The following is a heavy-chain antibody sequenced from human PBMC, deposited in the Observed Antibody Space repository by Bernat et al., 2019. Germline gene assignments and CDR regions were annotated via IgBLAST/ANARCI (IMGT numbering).Heavy chain of an antibody. V-gene: IGHV3-33*06. Sequence: QVQLVESGGGVVQPGRSLRLSCAASGFTFSSYGMHWVRQAPGKGLEWVAVIWYDGSNKYYADSVKGRFTISRDNSKNTLYLQMNSLRAEDTAVYYCAKVSRQGWFDPWGQGTLVTVSS. CDR3: AKVSRQGWFDP. CDR1: GFTFSSYG. J-gene: IGHJ5*02. CDR2: IWYDGSNK.